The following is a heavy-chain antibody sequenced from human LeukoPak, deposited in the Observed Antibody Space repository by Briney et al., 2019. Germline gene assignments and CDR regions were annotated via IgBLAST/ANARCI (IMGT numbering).Heavy chain of an antibody. V-gene: IGHV1-46*01. CDR3: ARELIILGYCSSTSCYENDAFDI. Sequence: ASVKVSCKASGYTFTSYYMHWVRQAPGQGLEWMRIINPSGGSTSYAQKFQGRVTMTRDTSTSTVYMELSSLRSEDTAVYYCARELIILGYCSSTSCYENDAFDIWGQGTMVTVSS. D-gene: IGHD2-2*01. J-gene: IGHJ3*02. CDR1: GYTFTSYY. CDR2: INPSGGST.